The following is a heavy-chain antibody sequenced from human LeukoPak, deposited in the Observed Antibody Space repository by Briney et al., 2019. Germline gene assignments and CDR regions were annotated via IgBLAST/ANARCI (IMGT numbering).Heavy chain of an antibody. Sequence: PGGSLRLSCAASGFTFSYYAMHWVRQAPGEGLEYVSGISTNGGSTYYANSVEGRFTISRDNSKNTLYLQMGSLRAEDMAVYYCARYDKAFDYWGQGTLVTVSS. D-gene: IGHD3-22*01. CDR1: GFTFSYYA. CDR3: ARYDKAFDY. V-gene: IGHV3-64*01. CDR2: ISTNGGST. J-gene: IGHJ4*02.